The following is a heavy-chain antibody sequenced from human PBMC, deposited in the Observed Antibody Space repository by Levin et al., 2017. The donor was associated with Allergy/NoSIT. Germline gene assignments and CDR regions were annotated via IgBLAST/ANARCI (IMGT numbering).Heavy chain of an antibody. CDR3: ARVPAAADWYFDF. J-gene: IGHJ2*01. Sequence: GGSLRLSCAASGFTFSSYWMHWARQAPGKGLVWLSRINSDGSSTTYADSVKGRFTISRDNAENTVYLQMNSLRADDTAVYYCARVPAAADWYFDFWGRGTLVTVSS. CDR2: INSDGSST. D-gene: IGHD2-2*01. V-gene: IGHV3-74*01. CDR1: GFTFSSYW.